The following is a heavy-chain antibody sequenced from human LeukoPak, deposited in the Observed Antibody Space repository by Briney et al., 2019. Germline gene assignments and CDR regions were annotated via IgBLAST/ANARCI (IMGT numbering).Heavy chain of an antibody. CDR1: GYTFTGYY. D-gene: IGHD5-24*01. V-gene: IGHV1-46*01. CDR3: ARERDGYKGQPHYFDY. J-gene: IGHJ4*02. CDR2: INPSGGST. Sequence: ASVKVSCKASGYTFTGYYIHWVRQAPGQGLEWMGIINPSGGSTSYAQKFQGRVTMTRDMSTSTVYMELSSLRSEDTAVYYCARERDGYKGQPHYFDYWGQGTLVTVSS.